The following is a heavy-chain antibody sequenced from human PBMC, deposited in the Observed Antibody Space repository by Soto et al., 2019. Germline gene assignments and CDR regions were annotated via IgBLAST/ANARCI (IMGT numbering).Heavy chain of an antibody. V-gene: IGHV3-74*01. J-gene: IGHJ3*02. CDR1: GFTFSSYW. CDR3: ALLGCIVPVKGGVRAEDGFDI. Sequence: ELQLVQSGGGLVQPGGSLRLSCAASGFTFSSYWMNWVRQAPGKGLVWVSRISTEGSSTAYGDSVRGRFTISRDNAKNTLYLQMNSLRAEATAVYYCALLGCIVPVKGGVRAEDGFDILVQGTMVTVSS. CDR2: ISTEGSST. D-gene: IGHD2-8*02.